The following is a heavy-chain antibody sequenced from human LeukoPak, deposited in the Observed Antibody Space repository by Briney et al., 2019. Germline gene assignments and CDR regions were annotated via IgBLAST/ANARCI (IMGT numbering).Heavy chain of an antibody. CDR1: GFTFSSYA. Sequence: HSGGSLRLSCAASGFTFSSYAMSWVRQAPGEGLEWVSAISGSGGSTYYADSVKGRFTISRDNSKNTLYLQMNSLRAEDTAVYYWANQDDSESQMGVWGKGTTVTVSS. V-gene: IGHV3-23*01. J-gene: IGHJ6*04. CDR3: ANQDDSESQMGV. D-gene: IGHD3-22*01. CDR2: ISGSGGST.